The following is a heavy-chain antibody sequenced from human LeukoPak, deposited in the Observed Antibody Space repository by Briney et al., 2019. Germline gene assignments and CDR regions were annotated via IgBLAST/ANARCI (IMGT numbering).Heavy chain of an antibody. V-gene: IGHV1-46*02. D-gene: IGHD7-27*01. CDR2: IKPSGGST. Sequence: ASVKVSCKASGYTFNTYHIHWVRQAPGHGREWMGIIKPSGGSTTYAQNFQGRVDMTRDTSTSTVYMELSSLTSEDTAVYYCARDYGGNWGTYNYFDLWGRGTLVTVSS. CDR3: ARDYGGNWGTYNYFDL. J-gene: IGHJ2*01. CDR1: GYTFNTYH.